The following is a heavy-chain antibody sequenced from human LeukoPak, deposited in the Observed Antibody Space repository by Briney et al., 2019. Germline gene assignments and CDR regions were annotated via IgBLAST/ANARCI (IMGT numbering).Heavy chain of an antibody. V-gene: IGHV4-4*07. CDR1: GASITPDY. CDR3: ARNGPGGGTDEYYMDV. CDR2: VFSSGHT. Sequence: SETLSLTCIVSGASITPDYWSWTRQPAGKGLEWIGRVFSSGHTNYNPSLRSRVTLSLDRSKNQFSLQLKSVTAADTGMYYCARNGPGGGTDEYYMDVWGKGIMVTVSS. D-gene: IGHD2/OR15-2a*01. J-gene: IGHJ6*03.